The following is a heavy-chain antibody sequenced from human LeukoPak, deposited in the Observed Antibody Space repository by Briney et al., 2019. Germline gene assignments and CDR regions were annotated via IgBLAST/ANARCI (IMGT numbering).Heavy chain of an antibody. CDR2: INHSGST. J-gene: IGHJ6*04. CDR3: ARVLRSPAAISRVVYYGMDV. V-gene: IGHV4-34*01. Sequence: SETLSLTCAVYVGSFSGYYWSWIRQPPGKGLEWIGEINHSGSTNYNPSLKRRVAISVDTSKNQFSLKLSSVTAADTAVYYCARVLRSPAAISRVVYYGMDVWGKGTTVTVSS. D-gene: IGHD2-2*01. CDR1: VGSFSGYY.